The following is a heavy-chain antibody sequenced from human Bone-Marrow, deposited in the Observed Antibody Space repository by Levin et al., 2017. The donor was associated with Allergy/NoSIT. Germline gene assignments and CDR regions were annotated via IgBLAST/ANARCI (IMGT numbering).Heavy chain of an antibody. CDR2: IYYSGST. V-gene: IGHV4-59*08. J-gene: IGHJ4*02. CDR3: ARSNSGTSRSPFDY. CDR1: GGSISSYY. D-gene: IGHD3-10*01. Sequence: SETLSLTCTVSGGSISSYYWSWIRQPPGKRLEWIGYIYYSGSTNYNPSLNSRVTISVDTSKNQFSLKLSSVTAADTAIYYCARSNSGTSRSPFDYWGQGTLVTVSS.